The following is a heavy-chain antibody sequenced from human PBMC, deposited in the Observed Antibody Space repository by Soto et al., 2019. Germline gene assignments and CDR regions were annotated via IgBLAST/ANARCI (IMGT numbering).Heavy chain of an antibody. CDR3: ARANSGHGYYYGMDV. CDR2: ISYDGSNK. V-gene: IGHV3-30*03. J-gene: IGHJ6*02. CDR1: GFTFSSYG. Sequence: GGSLRLSCAASGFTFSSYGMHWVRQAPGKGLEWVAVISYDGSNKYYADSVKGRFTISRDNSKNTLYLQMNSLRAEDTAVYYCARANSGHGYYYGMDVWGQGTTVTVSS. D-gene: IGHD5-12*01.